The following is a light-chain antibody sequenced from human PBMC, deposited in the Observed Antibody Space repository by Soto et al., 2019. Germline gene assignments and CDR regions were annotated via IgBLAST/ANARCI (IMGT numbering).Light chain of an antibody. CDR1: QSIFSW. CDR3: QQYNSFPYS. Sequence: IQMTQSPSTLSASVGDRVSITCRASQSIFSWLAWYQQKPGKAPKLLIYKASSLESGVPSRYSGSGSGTEFTPTISGLQPDDLATYYCQQYNSFPYSFGQGTKLEIK. V-gene: IGKV1-5*03. J-gene: IGKJ2*03. CDR2: KAS.